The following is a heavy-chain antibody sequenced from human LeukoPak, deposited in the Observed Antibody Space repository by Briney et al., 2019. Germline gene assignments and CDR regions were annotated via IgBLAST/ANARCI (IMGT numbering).Heavy chain of an antibody. CDR3: ASSYCSSTSCSDY. D-gene: IGHD2-2*01. V-gene: IGHV1-18*04. CDR1: GYTFTSYY. J-gene: IGHJ4*02. CDR2: ISAYSGNT. Sequence: ASVKVSCKASGYTFTSYYMHWVRQAPGQGLEWMGWISAYSGNTNYAQKLQGRVTMTTDTSTSTAYMELRSLRSDDTAVYYCASSYCSSTSCSDYWGQGTLVTVSS.